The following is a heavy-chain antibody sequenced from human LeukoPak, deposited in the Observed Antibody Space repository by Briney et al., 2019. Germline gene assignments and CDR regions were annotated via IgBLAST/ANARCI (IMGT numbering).Heavy chain of an antibody. CDR1: GYSFINFG. D-gene: IGHD2-2*01. CDR2: IGAYNSDT. V-gene: IGHV1-18*01. CDR3: ARNAPRGAFDI. Sequence: ASVKVSCKGSGYSFINFGISWVRQAPGQGLERMGWIGAYNSDTDYEQKFQGRVTMTTDSSTKTAYMELRGLRSDDTAVYYCARNAPRGAFDIWGQRTMVTVSS. J-gene: IGHJ3*02.